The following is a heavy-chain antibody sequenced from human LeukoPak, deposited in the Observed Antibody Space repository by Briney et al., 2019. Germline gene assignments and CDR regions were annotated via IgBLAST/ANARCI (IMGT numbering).Heavy chain of an antibody. CDR3: ARDGGAAY. CDR1: GFTFSSYE. V-gene: IGHV3-7*01. CDR2: IKPDGSDK. Sequence: GGSLRLSCAASGFTFSSYEMNWVRQAPGKGLEWVANIKPDGSDKNYVDSVKGRFTISRDNAKNSLFLQMNSLRAEDTAVYYCARDGGAAYWGQGTLVTVSP. J-gene: IGHJ4*02. D-gene: IGHD4-23*01.